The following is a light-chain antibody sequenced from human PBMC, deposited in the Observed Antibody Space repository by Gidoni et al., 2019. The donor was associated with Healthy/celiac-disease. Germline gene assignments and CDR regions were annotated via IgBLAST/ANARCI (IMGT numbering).Light chain of an antibody. V-gene: IGKV3-20*01. CDR3: QQYGSSPWLT. CDR2: GAS. CDR1: QSVSSSY. J-gene: IGKJ4*01. Sequence: EIVLTQSPGTLSLSPGERATLSCRASQSVSSSYLAWYQQNPGQAPRLLIYGASSRATGIPDRFSGSGSGTDFTLTISRLEPEDFAVYYCQQYGSSPWLTFGGGTKVEIK.